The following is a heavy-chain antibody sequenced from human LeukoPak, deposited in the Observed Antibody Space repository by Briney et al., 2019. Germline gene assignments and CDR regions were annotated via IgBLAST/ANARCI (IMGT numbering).Heavy chain of an antibody. Sequence: ASVKVSCKASGYTFTSYDINWVRQATGQGLEWMGWMNPNSGNTGYAQKFQGRVTMIRNTSISTAYMELSSLRSEDTAVYYCARGGYYYGSGSYFWFDPWGQGTLVTVYS. CDR3: ARGGYYYGSGSYFWFDP. J-gene: IGHJ5*02. CDR2: MNPNSGNT. V-gene: IGHV1-8*01. D-gene: IGHD3-10*01. CDR1: GYTFTSYD.